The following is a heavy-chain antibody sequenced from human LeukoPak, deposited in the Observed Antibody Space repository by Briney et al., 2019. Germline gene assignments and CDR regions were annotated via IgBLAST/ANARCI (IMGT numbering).Heavy chain of an antibody. Sequence: PGGSLRLSCAASGFTFSSYAMSWVRQAPGKGLEWVSAISGSGGSTYYADSVKGRFTISRDNSKNTLYLQMNSLRAEDTAVYYCAKGYCSSTRCYPRFGSWGPGTLGTVSS. CDR3: AKGYCSSTRCYPRFGS. J-gene: IGHJ4*02. V-gene: IGHV3-23*01. D-gene: IGHD2-2*01. CDR2: ISGSGGST. CDR1: GFTFSSYA.